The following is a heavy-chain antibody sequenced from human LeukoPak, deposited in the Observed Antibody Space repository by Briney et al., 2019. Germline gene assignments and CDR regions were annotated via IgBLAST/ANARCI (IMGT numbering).Heavy chain of an antibody. CDR2: INPNSGGT. Sequence: ASVKVSCKASGYTFTGNYMHWVRQAPGQGLEWMGWINPNSGGTNYAQKFQGRVTMTRDTSISTAYLELSRLRSDDTAVYYCASGYCSGGSCYSVDDYYYMDVWGKGTTVTVSS. V-gene: IGHV1-2*02. D-gene: IGHD2-15*01. CDR1: GYTFTGNY. J-gene: IGHJ6*03. CDR3: ASGYCSGGSCYSVDDYYYMDV.